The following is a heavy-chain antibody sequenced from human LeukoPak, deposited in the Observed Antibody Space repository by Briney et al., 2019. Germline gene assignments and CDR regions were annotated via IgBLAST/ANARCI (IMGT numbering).Heavy chain of an antibody. CDR2: MNPNSGNT. V-gene: IGHV1-8*01. CDR3: ATLGPSYGSGIYWFDP. D-gene: IGHD3-10*01. Sequence: GASVKVSCKASGYTFTSYDINWVRQATGQGLEWMGWMNPNSGNTGYAQKFQGRVTMTEDTSTDTAYMELSSLRSEDTAVYYCATLGPSYGSGIYWFDPWGQGTLVTVSS. J-gene: IGHJ5*02. CDR1: GYTFTSYD.